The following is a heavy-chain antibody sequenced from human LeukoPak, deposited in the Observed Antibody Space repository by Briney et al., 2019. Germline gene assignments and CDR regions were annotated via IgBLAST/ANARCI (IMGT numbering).Heavy chain of an antibody. D-gene: IGHD3-22*01. CDR1: GFTFDDYA. V-gene: IGHV3-9*03. CDR2: ISWNSGSI. J-gene: IGHJ4*02. Sequence: PGRSLRLSCAASGFTFDDYAMHWVRQAPGKGLEWVSGISWNSGSIGYADSVKGRFTISRDNAKNSLYLQMNSLRAEDMALYYCAEDNGYYYDSSGYFDYWGQGTLVTVSS. CDR3: AEDNGYYYDSSGYFDY.